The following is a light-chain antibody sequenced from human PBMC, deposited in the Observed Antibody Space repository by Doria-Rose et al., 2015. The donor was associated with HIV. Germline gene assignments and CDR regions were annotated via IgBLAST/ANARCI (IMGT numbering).Light chain of an antibody. CDR1: QGISNF. V-gene: IGKV1-27*01. Sequence: TQSPSSLSASVGDSVPITCRASQGISNFLAWYQQKPGRVPKLLIYAASTLQSGVPSRFSGSGSGTDFSLTISTLQPEDVAIYYCQNYNSAPLTFGGGSKVEIK. CDR2: AAS. CDR3: QNYNSAPLT. J-gene: IGKJ4*01.